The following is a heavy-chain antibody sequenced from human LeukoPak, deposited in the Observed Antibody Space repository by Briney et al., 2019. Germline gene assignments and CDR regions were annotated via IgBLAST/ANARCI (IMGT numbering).Heavy chain of an antibody. V-gene: IGHV4-59*08. Sequence: SETLSLTCTVSGGSISDYYWSWIRQPPGKGLEWIGYFYIGGTNYNPSLSSRVIMSVDTSKTQFSLNLRSVTAADTAVYYCARRMRDWYFDLWGRGTLVTVSS. J-gene: IGHJ2*01. CDR1: GGSISDYY. CDR2: FYIGGT. CDR3: ARRMRDWYFDL.